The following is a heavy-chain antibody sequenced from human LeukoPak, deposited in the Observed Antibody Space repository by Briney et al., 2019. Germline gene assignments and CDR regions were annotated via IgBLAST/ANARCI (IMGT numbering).Heavy chain of an antibody. V-gene: IGHV5-10-1*01. CDR1: GYNFTNYW. Sequence: GESLTIACKGSGYNFTNYWIIWVRQMPGKGLEWMGGVDPSDSYTKYSPSFQGHVAISPDKSITTAYLQWRSLQASDTAMYYCARQIDVNFYHGLDVWGQGTTVTVSS. CDR2: VDPSDSYT. CDR3: ARQIDVNFYHGLDV. J-gene: IGHJ6*02. D-gene: IGHD2/OR15-2a*01.